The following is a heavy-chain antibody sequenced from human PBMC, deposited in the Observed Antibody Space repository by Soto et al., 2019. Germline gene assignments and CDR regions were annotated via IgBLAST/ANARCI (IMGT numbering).Heavy chain of an antibody. CDR1: GGSISSYY. Sequence: QVQLQETGPGLVKPSETLSLTCTVSGGSISSYYWSWIRQPPGKGLEWIGYIYYSGSTNYNPSLKSRVTISVDTSKNPFSLKLSSVTAADTAVYYCARRYGDCFDFWGQGTLVTVSS. V-gene: IGHV4-59*08. J-gene: IGHJ4*02. CDR3: ARRYGDCFDF. D-gene: IGHD4-17*01. CDR2: IYYSGST.